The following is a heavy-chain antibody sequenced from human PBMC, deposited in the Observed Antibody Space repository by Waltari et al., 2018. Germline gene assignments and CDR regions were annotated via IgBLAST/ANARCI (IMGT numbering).Heavy chain of an antibody. D-gene: IGHD4-17*01. Sequence: QVQLVQSGAEVKKPGSSVKVSCKASGGTFSSYAISWVRQAPGQGLEWMGGMGGIIPIFGTANYGQKFQGRVTITADESTSTAYMELSSLRSEDTAVYYCARDRYSYGEDQAYNWFDPWGQGTLVTVSS. V-gene: IGHV1-69*12. J-gene: IGHJ5*02. CDR2: IIPIFGTA. CDR1: GGTFSSYA. CDR3: ARDRYSYGEDQAYNWFDP.